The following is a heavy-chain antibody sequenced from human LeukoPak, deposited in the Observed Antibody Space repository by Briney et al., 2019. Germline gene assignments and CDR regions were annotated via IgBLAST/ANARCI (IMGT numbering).Heavy chain of an antibody. CDR2: ISGSGGST. J-gene: IGHJ4*02. CDR1: GFTFSSYG. Sequence: GGTLRLSCAASGFTFSSYGMSWVRQAPGKGLEWVSAISGSGGSTYYADSVKGRFTISRDNSKNTLYLQMNSLRAEDTAVYYRANHEVVAANFDYWGQGTLVTVSS. V-gene: IGHV3-23*01. CDR3: ANHEVVAANFDY. D-gene: IGHD2-15*01.